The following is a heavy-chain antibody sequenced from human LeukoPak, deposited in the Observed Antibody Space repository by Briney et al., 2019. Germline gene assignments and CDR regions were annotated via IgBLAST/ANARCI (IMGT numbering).Heavy chain of an antibody. V-gene: IGHV4-59*01. Sequence: TSETLSLTCTVSGGSISSYYWSWIRQPPGKGLEWIGYIYYSGSTNYNPSLKSRVTIPVDTSKNQFSLKLSSVTAADTAVYYCARDFDVGGRLRFFDYWGQGTLVTVSS. CDR1: GGSISSYY. D-gene: IGHD3-16*01. CDR3: ARDFDVGGRLRFFDY. J-gene: IGHJ4*02. CDR2: IYYSGST.